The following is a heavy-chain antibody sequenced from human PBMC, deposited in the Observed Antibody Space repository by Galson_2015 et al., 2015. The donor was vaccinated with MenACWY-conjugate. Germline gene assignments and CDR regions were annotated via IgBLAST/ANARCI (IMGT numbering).Heavy chain of an antibody. CDR3: ARGPIVVVPAAILETPFDY. CDR2: IDPSDSYT. V-gene: IGHV5-10-1*01. Sequence: QSGAEVKKPGESLRISCKGSGYSFTSYWISWVRQMPGKGLEWMGRIDPSDSYTNYSPSFQGHVTISADKSISTAYLQWSSLKASDTAMYYCARGPIVVVPAAILETPFDYWGQGTLVTVSS. J-gene: IGHJ4*02. CDR1: GYSFTSYW. D-gene: IGHD2-2*01.